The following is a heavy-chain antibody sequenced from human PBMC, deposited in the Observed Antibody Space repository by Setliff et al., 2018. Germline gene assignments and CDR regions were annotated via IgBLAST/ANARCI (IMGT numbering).Heavy chain of an antibody. D-gene: IGHD6-6*01. CDR1: GGTFSDYY. V-gene: IGHV4-34*01. J-gene: IGHJ4*02. CDR2: INHRGST. CDR3: ARGRNIAARLLDS. Sequence: PSETLCPTCSAYGGTFSDYYWTWIRQPPGKGLEWIGEINHRGSTNYNPSLKSRATISIDTSKDQFSLKLISMGAADTDVYFCARGRNIAARLLDSWGQGALVTVSS.